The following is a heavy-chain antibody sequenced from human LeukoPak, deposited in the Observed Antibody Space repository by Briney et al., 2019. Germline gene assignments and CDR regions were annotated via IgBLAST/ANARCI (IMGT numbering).Heavy chain of an antibody. J-gene: IGHJ4*02. Sequence: GGSLRLSCAASGFTFSSYAMSWVRPAPGKGLEWVSHIGGSGGITHYADSVKGRFTISRDNSKNTLYLQMNSLRAEDTAVYYCAKDTLFGGRFLEWFLGYWGQGTLVTVSS. V-gene: IGHV3-23*01. CDR3: AKDTLFGGRFLEWFLGY. CDR1: GFTFSSYA. D-gene: IGHD3-3*01. CDR2: IGGSGGIT.